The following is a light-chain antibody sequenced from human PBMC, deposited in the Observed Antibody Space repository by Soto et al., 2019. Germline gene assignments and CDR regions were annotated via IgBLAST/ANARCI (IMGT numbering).Light chain of an antibody. CDR1: SSNIGSNI. Sequence: QSVLSQPPSASGTPGQTVTISCSGRSSNIGSNIVNWYQQLPGTAPKPLIYNNDHRPSGVADRFSGSKSGTSASLAISGLQSEDEADYYCSAWDASLSAILFGGGTKLTVL. V-gene: IGLV1-44*01. CDR2: NND. CDR3: SAWDASLSAIL. J-gene: IGLJ3*02.